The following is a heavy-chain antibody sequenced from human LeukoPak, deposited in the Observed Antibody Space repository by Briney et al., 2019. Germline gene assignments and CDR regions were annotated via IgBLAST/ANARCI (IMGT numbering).Heavy chain of an antibody. CDR3: ARGEVGATVDY. Sequence: SETLSLTCAVSGGSISSSNWWSWVRQPPGKGLEWIGEIYHSGSTNYNPSLKSRVTISVGKSKNQFSLKLSSVTAADTAVYYCARGEVGATVDYWGQGTLVTVSS. D-gene: IGHD1-26*01. J-gene: IGHJ4*02. CDR2: IYHSGST. CDR1: GGSISSSNW. V-gene: IGHV4-4*02.